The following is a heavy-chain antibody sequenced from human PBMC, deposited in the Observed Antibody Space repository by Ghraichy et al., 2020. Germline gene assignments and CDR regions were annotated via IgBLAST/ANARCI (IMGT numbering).Heavy chain of an antibody. Sequence: GGSLRLSCAASGFTFSSYWMTWVRQAPGKGLEWVANIKQDGSETYYVDSVKGRFTISRDNAKNSLYLQMNSLRAEDTAVYYCARDSSGWHPIDYWGQGTLVTVSS. V-gene: IGHV3-7*03. CDR2: IKQDGSET. CDR1: GFTFSSYW. J-gene: IGHJ4*02. D-gene: IGHD6-19*01. CDR3: ARDSSGWHPIDY.